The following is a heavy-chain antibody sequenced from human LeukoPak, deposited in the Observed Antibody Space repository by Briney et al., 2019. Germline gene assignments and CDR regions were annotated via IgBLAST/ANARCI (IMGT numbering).Heavy chain of an antibody. CDR3: ALDCCTGSRFDH. D-gene: IGHD2-8*02. CDR2: IYNDGSS. V-gene: IGHV3-53*01. CDR1: GLTVSTSY. J-gene: IGHJ4*02. Sequence: PGGSLRLSCVVSGLTVSTSYMGWVRQAPGKGLEWVSAIYNDGSSYYADSVKGRFTISRDNSKNTLYLQMNSLTVEDTAVYYCALDCCTGSRFDHWGQGTRVTVS.